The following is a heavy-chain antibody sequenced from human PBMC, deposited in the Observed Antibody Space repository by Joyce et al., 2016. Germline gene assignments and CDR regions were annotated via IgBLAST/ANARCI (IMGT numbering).Heavy chain of an antibody. D-gene: IGHD3-10*01. V-gene: IGHV2-5*02. CDR3: ARTSGPVALYCFDY. CDR1: GFSLSSLGVG. Sequence: QITLKESGPTLVKPTQTLTLTCTFSGFSLSSLGVGVGWIRQPPGGALDWLALIYWDDDKRFSSSLKSRLTITKDTSKNQVVLTMTNMDPVDTGTYYCARTSGPVALYCFDYWGQGALVTVSS. CDR2: IYWDDDK. J-gene: IGHJ4*02.